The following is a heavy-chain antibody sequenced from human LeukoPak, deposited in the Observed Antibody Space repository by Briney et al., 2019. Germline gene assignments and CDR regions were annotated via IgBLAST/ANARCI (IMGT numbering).Heavy chain of an antibody. V-gene: IGHV4-34*01. CDR1: GGSFSGYY. D-gene: IGHD3-10*01. CDR3: ASGRSITMVRGARYFDY. J-gene: IGHJ4*02. CDR2: NSHCGST. Sequence: PSETLSLTCAVYGGSFSGYYWRWIRHPPGKGLEWIGENSHCGSTNYNPSLKSRVTISLNTSKNQFSLKLSSLTAADTAVYYCASGRSITMVRGARYFDYWGEGTLVTVSS.